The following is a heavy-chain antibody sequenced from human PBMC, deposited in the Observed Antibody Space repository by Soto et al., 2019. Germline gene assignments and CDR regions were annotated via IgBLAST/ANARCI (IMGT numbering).Heavy chain of an antibody. Sequence: QVQLVQSGAEVKQPGASVKVSCKASGYTFTSYGISWVRQAPGQGLEWMGWISAYNGNTKHAQKLQGRVTMTTDTSTSTASMELRSLRSDDTAVYYYAREPNYFDYWGQGTLVTVSS. CDR2: ISAYNGNT. CDR3: AREPNYFDY. CDR1: GYTFTSYG. V-gene: IGHV1-18*01. J-gene: IGHJ4*02.